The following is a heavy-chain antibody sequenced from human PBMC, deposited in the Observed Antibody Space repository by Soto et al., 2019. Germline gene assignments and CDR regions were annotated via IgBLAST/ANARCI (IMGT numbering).Heavy chain of an antibody. CDR3: ARGLAGATVGFDY. CDR1: GFTFSSYG. V-gene: IGHV3-33*01. Sequence: QVQLVESGGGVVQPGRSLRLSCAASGFTFSSYGMHWVRQAPGKGLEWVAVIWYDGSNKYYADSVKGRFTISRDNSKNTLYLQMNSLRAEDTAVYYCARGLAGATVGFDYWGQGTLVTVSS. D-gene: IGHD6-19*01. CDR2: IWYDGSNK. J-gene: IGHJ4*02.